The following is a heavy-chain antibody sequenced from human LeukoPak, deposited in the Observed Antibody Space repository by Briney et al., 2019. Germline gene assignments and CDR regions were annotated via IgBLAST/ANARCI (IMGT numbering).Heavy chain of an antibody. V-gene: IGHV4-59*11. CDR2: IYYSGST. Sequence: SETLSLTCTVSGGSISSHYWSWIRQPPGKGLEWNGYIYYSGSTNYNPSLKSRVTISVDTSKNQFSLKLSSVTSADTAVYYCARESCSSTSCYYNWFDPWRQGTLVSVSS. CDR3: ARESCSSTSCYYNWFDP. J-gene: IGHJ5*02. D-gene: IGHD2-2*01. CDR1: GGSISSHY.